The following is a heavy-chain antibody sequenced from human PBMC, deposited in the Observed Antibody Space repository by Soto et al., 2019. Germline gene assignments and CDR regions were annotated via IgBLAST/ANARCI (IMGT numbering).Heavy chain of an antibody. J-gene: IGHJ4*02. V-gene: IGHV3-23*01. Sequence: EVQLLETGGALEQPGGSLRLSCAASGFVFSSYSMTWVRQSPGKGLEWVSVISPGGATTYYADSVKGRFTISRDNSKGTLFLQMNSLRVEDTALYFCARKSSPGKYPFDYWGRGTLVTVSS. CDR2: ISPGGATT. CDR3: ARKSSPGKYPFDY. CDR1: GFVFSSYS. D-gene: IGHD2-2*01.